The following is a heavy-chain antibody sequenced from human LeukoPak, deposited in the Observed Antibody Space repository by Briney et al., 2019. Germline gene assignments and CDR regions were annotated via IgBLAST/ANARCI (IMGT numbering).Heavy chain of an antibody. CDR3: ARPNYYDSSGYSD. Sequence: PSETLSLTCTVSGDSISSSSYYWGWIRQPPGKGLEWIGSVYYRGSTYYNPSLKSRVTISVDTSKNQFSLKLSSVTAADTAVYYCARPNYYDSSGYSDWGQGTLVTVSS. J-gene: IGHJ4*02. D-gene: IGHD3-22*01. CDR1: GDSISSSSYY. CDR2: VYYRGST. V-gene: IGHV4-39*01.